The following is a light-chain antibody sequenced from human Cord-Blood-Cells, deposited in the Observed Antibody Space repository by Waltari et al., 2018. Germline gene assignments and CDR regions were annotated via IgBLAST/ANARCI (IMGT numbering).Light chain of an antibody. CDR1: SSDVGGYNY. Sequence: QSALTQHASVSGSPGESLTISCTGTSSDVGGYNYVSWYQQHPGKAPKLMIYDVSNRPSGVSNRFSGSKSGNTASLTISGLQAEDEADYYCSSYTSSGTYVFGTGTKVTVL. CDR2: DVS. J-gene: IGLJ1*01. V-gene: IGLV2-14*01. CDR3: SSYTSSGTYV.